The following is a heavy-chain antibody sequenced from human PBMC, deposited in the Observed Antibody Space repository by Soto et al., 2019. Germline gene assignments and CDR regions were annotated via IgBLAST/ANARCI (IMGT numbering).Heavy chain of an antibody. Sequence: GGSLRLSCAASGFTVSSNYMSWVRQAPGKGLEWVSVIYSGGSTYYADSVKGRFTISRDDSKNTLYLQMNSLRAEDTAVYYCARDRRLYCGGDCYYYYFDYWGQGTLVTVSS. V-gene: IGHV3-53*01. CDR1: GFTVSSNY. J-gene: IGHJ4*02. CDR3: ARDRRLYCGGDCYYYYFDY. D-gene: IGHD2-21*02. CDR2: IYSGGST.